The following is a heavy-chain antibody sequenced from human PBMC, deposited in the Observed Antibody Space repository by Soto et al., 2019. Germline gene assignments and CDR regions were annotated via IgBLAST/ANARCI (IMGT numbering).Heavy chain of an antibody. CDR2: ISGSGGST. V-gene: IGHV3-23*01. Sequence: EVPVLESGGGLVQPRGSLRLSCAASGFTFSTYAMSWVRQAPGKGLEWVSGISGSGGSTYYADSVNGRFTISSDNSKKTRVLQMSSLRAEDTAVYVCAKGGAAAGMGYFDLWGRGTLVTVSS. CDR3: AKGGAAAGMGYFDL. D-gene: IGHD6-13*01. CDR1: GFTFSTYA. J-gene: IGHJ2*01.